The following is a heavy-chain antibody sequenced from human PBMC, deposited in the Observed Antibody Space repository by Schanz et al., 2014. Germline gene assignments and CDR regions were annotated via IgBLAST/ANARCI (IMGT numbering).Heavy chain of an antibody. J-gene: IGHJ6*02. CDR2: VSRDGSET. CDR1: GFTFNTSW. Sequence: EVQLVTSGGDLVQPGGSLRLSCAASGFTFNTSWFHWVRQPPGKGLLWVSRVSRDGSETTYVDSVRGRFTISRDTAKNTVFLQMNNVRAEDTAVYYCARGASRDYFAMDVWGQGTTVTVSS. CDR3: ARGASRDYFAMDV. V-gene: IGHV3-74*01.